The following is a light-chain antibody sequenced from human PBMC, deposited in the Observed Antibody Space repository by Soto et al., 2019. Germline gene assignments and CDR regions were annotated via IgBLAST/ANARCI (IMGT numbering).Light chain of an antibody. J-gene: IGKJ2*01. CDR2: GAS. Sequence: PGARATLSCRASQSVSSSYLAWYQQKPGQAPRLLIYGASGRATGIPDRFSGSGSGTDFTLTISRLEPEDFAVYYCQQYGSSALYTFGQGTKLEIK. V-gene: IGKV3-20*01. CDR1: QSVSSSY. CDR3: QQYGSSALYT.